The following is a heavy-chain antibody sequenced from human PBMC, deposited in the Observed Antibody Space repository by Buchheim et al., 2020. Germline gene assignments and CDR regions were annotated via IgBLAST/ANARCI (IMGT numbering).Heavy chain of an antibody. CDR3: ARSLGRSSTSVSPNDAFDI. CDR1: GYTFTSYY. V-gene: IGHV1-46*01. Sequence: QVQLVQSGAEVKKPGASVKVSCKASGYTFTSYYIHWVRQAPGQGLEWMGLINPSGGSTSYAQKFQGRVTMTRDTSTSTVYMGLSRLRSENTAVYYCARSLGRSSTSVSPNDAFDIWGQGT. J-gene: IGHJ3*02. CDR2: INPSGGST. D-gene: IGHD2-2*01.